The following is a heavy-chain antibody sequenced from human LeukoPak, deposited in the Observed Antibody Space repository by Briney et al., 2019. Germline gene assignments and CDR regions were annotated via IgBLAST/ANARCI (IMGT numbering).Heavy chain of an antibody. CDR2: IYTRGST. CDR3: ARGRYCSADICSGGDAFDI. D-gene: IGHD2-15*01. Sequence: SETLSLTCTVSGGSINNYYWSWIRQPAGKGLEWIGRIYTRGSTNYNPSLKSRVTMSVGTSKNQFSLKLSSVTAADTAVYYCARGRYCSADICSGGDAFDIWGQGTVVSVSS. J-gene: IGHJ3*02. CDR1: GGSINNYY. V-gene: IGHV4-4*07.